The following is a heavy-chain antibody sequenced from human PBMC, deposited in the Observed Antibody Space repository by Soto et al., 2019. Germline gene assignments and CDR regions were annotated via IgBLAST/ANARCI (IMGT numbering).Heavy chain of an antibody. J-gene: IGHJ6*02. Sequence: ASVKVSCKASGYTFTGYYVLWVRKAPGQGPECMGWINPYTGGTNYAQKFQGRVTMTRDTSISTAYMELSKLISDDTAVYYCATQFHHCGGDCYRGPYFGMDVWGQGTTVTVSS. CDR1: GYTFTGYY. CDR2: INPYTGGT. CDR3: ATQFHHCGGDCYRGPYFGMDV. D-gene: IGHD2-21*02. V-gene: IGHV1-2*02.